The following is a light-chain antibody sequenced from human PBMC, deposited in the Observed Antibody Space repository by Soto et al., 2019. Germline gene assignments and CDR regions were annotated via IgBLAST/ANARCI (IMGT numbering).Light chain of an antibody. CDR1: RSNIGTNI. V-gene: IGLV1-44*01. J-gene: IGLJ2*01. CDR3: AAWDDSLNGVV. CDR2: NNY. Sequence: QSALTQPPSASGTPGQRVTISCSGSRSNIGTNIVNWYQQLPGMAPKLLIYNNYQRPSGIPDRFSGSKSGTSASLAISGLQSEDEADYYCAAWDDSLNGVVFGGGTKVTVL.